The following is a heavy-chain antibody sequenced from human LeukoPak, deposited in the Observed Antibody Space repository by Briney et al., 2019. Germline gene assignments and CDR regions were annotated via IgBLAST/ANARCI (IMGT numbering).Heavy chain of an antibody. CDR2: IYSGGST. D-gene: IGHD4-17*01. J-gene: IGHJ6*02. Sequence: GGSLRLSCAASGFTVSSNYMSWVRQAPGKGLEWVSVIYSGGSTYYADSVKGRFTISRDNSKNTLYLQMNSLRAEDTAVYYCARHPGGDYDYYYYGMDVWGQGTTVTVSS. CDR1: GFTVSSNY. V-gene: IGHV3-53*01. CDR3: ARHPGGDYDYYYYGMDV.